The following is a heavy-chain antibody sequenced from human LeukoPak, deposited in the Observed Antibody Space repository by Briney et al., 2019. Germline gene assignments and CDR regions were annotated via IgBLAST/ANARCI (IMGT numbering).Heavy chain of an antibody. CDR2: LDTDGGST. V-gene: IGHV3-74*01. J-gene: IGHJ5*02. Sequence: GGSLRLSCACSGFTFSNSWMHWVRQVPGKGLVWVSRLDTDGGSTAYADSVKGRFTISRDNAKNTLYLEMNSLRPEDTAVYYCARAYEFGNWFEPWGQGTLVTVSS. CDR1: GFTFSNSW. D-gene: IGHD3-3*01. CDR3: ARAYEFGNWFEP.